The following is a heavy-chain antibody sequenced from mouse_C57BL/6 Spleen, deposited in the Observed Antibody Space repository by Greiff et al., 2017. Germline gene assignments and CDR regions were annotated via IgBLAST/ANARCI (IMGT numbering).Heavy chain of an antibody. CDR2: INPSNGGT. CDR3: ARSRGDFPFAY. D-gene: IGHD2-13*01. Sequence: QVQLKQPGTELVKPGASVKLSCKASGYTFTSYWMHWVKQRPGQGLEWIGNINPSNGGTNYNEKFKSKATLTVDKSSSTAYMQLSSLTSEVSAVYYWARSRGDFPFAYWGQGTLVTVSA. V-gene: IGHV1-53*01. J-gene: IGHJ3*01. CDR1: GYTFTSYW.